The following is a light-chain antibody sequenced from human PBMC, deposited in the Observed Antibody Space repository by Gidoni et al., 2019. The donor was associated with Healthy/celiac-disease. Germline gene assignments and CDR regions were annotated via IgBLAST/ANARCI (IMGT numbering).Light chain of an antibody. Sequence: IVLTQSPGTLSLSPGERATLSCRASQSVSSSYLAWYQQKPGQAPRLLIYGASSRATGIPDRFSGSGSGTDFTLTISRLEPEDCAVYYCQQYGSSQSTFGGGTKVEIK. V-gene: IGKV3-20*01. CDR2: GAS. J-gene: IGKJ4*01. CDR3: QQYGSSQST. CDR1: QSVSSSY.